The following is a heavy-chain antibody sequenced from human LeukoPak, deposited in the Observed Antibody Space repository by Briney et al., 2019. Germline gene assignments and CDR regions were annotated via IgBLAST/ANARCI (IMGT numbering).Heavy chain of an antibody. D-gene: IGHD2-15*01. CDR3: ARGPRYLGRYCSGVSCYPDY. Sequence: PSETLSLTCAVSGGSFSNYYWSWIRQPPGKGLEWIGEINHSGSTNYNPSLKSRVTISVDTSKNQFSLKLSSVTAADTAVYYCARGPRYLGRYCSGVSCYPDYWGQGTLVTVSS. V-gene: IGHV4-34*01. J-gene: IGHJ4*02. CDR2: INHSGST. CDR1: GGSFSNYY.